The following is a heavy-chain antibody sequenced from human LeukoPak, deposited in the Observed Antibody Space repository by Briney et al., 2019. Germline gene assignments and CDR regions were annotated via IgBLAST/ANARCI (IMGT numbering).Heavy chain of an antibody. J-gene: IGHJ4*02. CDR1: GYTFTGYY. CDR2: INPNSGGT. D-gene: IGHD3-9*01. Sequence: GASVKVSCKASGYTFTGYYMHWVRQAPGQGLEWMGWINPNSGGTNYAQKFQGWVTMTRDTSISTAYMELSRLRSDDTAVYYCARESRYYDILTGYTYYFDYWGQGTLVTVSS. CDR3: ARESRYYDILTGYTYYFDY. V-gene: IGHV1-2*04.